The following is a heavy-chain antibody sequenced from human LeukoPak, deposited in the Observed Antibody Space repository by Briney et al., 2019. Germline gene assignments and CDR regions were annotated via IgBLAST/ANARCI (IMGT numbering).Heavy chain of an antibody. CDR2: IYYSGST. D-gene: IGHD6-19*01. V-gene: IGHV4-59*08. CDR3: ARRRSSGWDDAFDI. J-gene: IGHJ3*02. Sequence: SETLSLTCTVSGGSISSYYWSWIRQPPGKGLEWIGYIYYSGSTNYNPSLKSRVTISVDTSKNQFSLKLSSVTAADTAVYYCARRRSSGWDDAFDIWGQGTMVTVSS. CDR1: GGSISSYY.